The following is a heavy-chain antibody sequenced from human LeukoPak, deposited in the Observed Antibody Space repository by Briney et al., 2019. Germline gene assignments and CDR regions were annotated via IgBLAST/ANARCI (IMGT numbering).Heavy chain of an antibody. J-gene: IGHJ4*02. CDR1: GFIFDTYA. CDR3: ARGCFVSSGTGFDY. V-gene: IGHV3-23*01. CDR2: ISGSGGST. Sequence: GGSLRLSCAASGFIFDTYAMSWARQAPGRGLEWVTGISGSGGSTYFADSVKGRFTVSRDNSKNTLFLQMNSLRGEDTAVYYCARGCFVSSGTGFDYWGQGTLVTVSS. D-gene: IGHD2-8*02.